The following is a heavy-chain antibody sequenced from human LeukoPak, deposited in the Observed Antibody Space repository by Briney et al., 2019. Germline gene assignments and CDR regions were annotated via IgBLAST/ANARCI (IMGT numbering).Heavy chain of an antibody. CDR3: TTGYYGGNLRALTFDI. CDR1: GFTFSSYA. CDR2: IKSKTDGGTT. D-gene: IGHD4-23*01. Sequence: GGCLRLSCAASGFTFSSYAMSWVRQAPGKGLEWVGRIKSKTDGGTTDYAAPVKGRFTISRDDSKNTLSLQMNSLKAEDTAVYYCTTGYYGGNLRALTFDIWGQGTMVTVSS. J-gene: IGHJ3*02. V-gene: IGHV3-15*01.